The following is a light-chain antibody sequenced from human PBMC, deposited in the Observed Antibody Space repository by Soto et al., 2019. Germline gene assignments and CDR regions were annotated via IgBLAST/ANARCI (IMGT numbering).Light chain of an antibody. J-gene: IGKJ4*01. CDR1: QSLSSG. CDR3: QPYNSYSLS. CDR2: GAY. Sequence: DIQMTQSPSTLSASVGDRVTITCRASQSLSSGLAWYQQKPGKAPKLQIAGAYDLESGVPSRFSGSTSGTSETEFTLTISSLQPDDFATYHSQPYNSYSLSFGGGTKVEIK. V-gene: IGKV1-5*01.